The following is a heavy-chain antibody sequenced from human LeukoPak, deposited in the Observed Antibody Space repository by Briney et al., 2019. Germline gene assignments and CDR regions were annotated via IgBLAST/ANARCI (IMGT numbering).Heavy chain of an antibody. V-gene: IGHV3-11*04. J-gene: IGHJ6*03. Sequence: GGSLRLSCAASGFTFSDYYMSWIRQAPGKGLEWVSYISSSGSTIYYADSVKGRFTISRDNAKNSLYLQMNSLRAEDTAVYYCTRGYCSGGSCYGHYYYYMDVWGKGTTVTVSS. CDR2: ISSSGSTI. D-gene: IGHD2-15*01. CDR3: TRGYCSGGSCYGHYYYYMDV. CDR1: GFTFSDYY.